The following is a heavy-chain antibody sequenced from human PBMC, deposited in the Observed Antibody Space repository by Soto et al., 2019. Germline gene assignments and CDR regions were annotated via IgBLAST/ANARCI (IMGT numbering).Heavy chain of an antibody. D-gene: IGHD2-2*01. V-gene: IGHV6-1*01. CDR2: TYYRSKWDN. Sequence: QVQLQQSGPVLVKPSQTLSLTCAFSGDSISTNSATWDWIRQSPSRGLEWLGRTYYRSKWDNDYEVSVKGRITITPDTSNNQFTMQLNSVTPDDTAVYYCARRVGNSWLDSWGQGTLVTVSS. J-gene: IGHJ5*01. CDR3: ARRVGNSWLDS. CDR1: GDSISTNSAT.